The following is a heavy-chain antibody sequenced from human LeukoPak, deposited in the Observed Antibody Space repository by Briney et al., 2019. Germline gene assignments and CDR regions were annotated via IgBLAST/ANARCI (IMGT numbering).Heavy chain of an antibody. V-gene: IGHV4-4*02. D-gene: IGHD2-2*01. CDR1: GGSISSSNW. CDR3: ASTSYYCSSTSCHFDY. J-gene: IGHJ4*02. CDR2: IYHSGST. Sequence: PSETLSLTCAVSGGSISSSNWWSWVRQPPGKGLEWIGEIYHSGSTNYNPSLKSRVTISVDKSKNQFSLKLSSVTAADTAVYYCASTSYYCSSTSCHFDYWGQGTQVTVSS.